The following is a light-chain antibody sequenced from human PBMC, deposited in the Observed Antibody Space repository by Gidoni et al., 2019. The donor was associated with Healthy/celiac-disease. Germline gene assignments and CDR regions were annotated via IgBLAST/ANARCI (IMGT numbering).Light chain of an antibody. Sequence: DSQMTQAPSSLSASVGDRVTITCRASQSISSYLNWYQQKPGKAPKLLIYAASSLQSGVPSRFSGSGSGTDFPLTISSLQPEDFATYYCQQSYSTPLTFGGGTKVEIK. V-gene: IGKV1-39*01. CDR1: QSISSY. J-gene: IGKJ4*01. CDR3: QQSYSTPLT. CDR2: AAS.